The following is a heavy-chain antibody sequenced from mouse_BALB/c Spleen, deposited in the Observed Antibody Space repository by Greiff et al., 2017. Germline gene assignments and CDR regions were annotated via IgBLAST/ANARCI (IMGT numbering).Heavy chain of an antibody. J-gene: IGHJ4*01. CDR3: ANYVAMDY. V-gene: IGHV1-69*02. CDR1: GYTFTSYW. Sequence: QVQLQQSGAELVKPGASVKLSCKASGYTFTSYWMHWVKQRPGQGLEWIGEIDPSDSYTNYNQKFKGKATLTVDKSSSTAYMQLSSLTSEDSAVYYCANYVAMDYWGQGTSVTVSS. CDR2: IDPSDSYT. D-gene: IGHD1-1*01.